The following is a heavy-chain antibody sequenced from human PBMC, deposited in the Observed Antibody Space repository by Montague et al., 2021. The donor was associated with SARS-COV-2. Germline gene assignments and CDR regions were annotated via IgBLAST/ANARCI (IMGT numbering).Heavy chain of an antibody. CDR2: IYYSGST. D-gene: IGHD6-13*01. V-gene: IGHV4-39*07. CDR3: ARVGRQQLVRLSGMDV. CDR1: GGSISSSSYY. Sequence: ETLSLTCTVSGGSISSSSYYWGWIRQPPGKGLEWIGSIYYSGSTYYNPSLKSRVTISVDTSKNQFSLKLSSVTAADTAVYYCARVGRQQLVRLSGMDVWGQGTTVTVSS. J-gene: IGHJ6*02.